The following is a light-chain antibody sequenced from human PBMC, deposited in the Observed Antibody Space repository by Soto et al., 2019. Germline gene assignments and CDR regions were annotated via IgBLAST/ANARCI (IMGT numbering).Light chain of an antibody. CDR1: RIIMRKY. CDR2: DAS. V-gene: IGKV3-20*01. CDR3: QQYGSSPPGT. Sequence: EIVLTQSPGTLSLSPGERGTLSCWSSRIIMRKYLAWYQQRFGQAPRLLIYDASRRATGIPDRFSGSGSGTDFTLTISRLEPEDFAVYYCQQYGSSPPGTFGQGTRLEIK. J-gene: IGKJ5*01.